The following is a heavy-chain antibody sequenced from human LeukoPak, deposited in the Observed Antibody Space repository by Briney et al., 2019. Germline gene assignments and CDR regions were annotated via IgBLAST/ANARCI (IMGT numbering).Heavy chain of an antibody. V-gene: IGHV3-21*04. CDR2: ISSSSSYI. CDR3: AKDLRFNYVWEAGY. J-gene: IGHJ4*02. CDR1: GFTFSSYS. D-gene: IGHD3-16*01. Sequence: GGSLRLSCAASGFTFSSYSMNWVRQAPGKGLEWVSSISSSSSYIYYADSVKGRFTISGDNAKNPLYLQMNSLRAEDTAVYYCAKDLRFNYVWEAGYWGQGTLVTVSS.